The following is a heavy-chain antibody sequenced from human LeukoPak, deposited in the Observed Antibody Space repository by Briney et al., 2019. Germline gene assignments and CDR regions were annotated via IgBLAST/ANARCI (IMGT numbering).Heavy chain of an antibody. Sequence: SETLSLTCTVSGGSISSYYWSWIRQPAGKGLEWIGRIYTSGSTNYNPSLKSRVTMSVDTSTNQFSLKLSSVTAADTAVYYCARDPYYYDSSGYWYFDLWGRGTLVTVSS. CDR2: IYTSGST. CDR1: GGSISSYY. D-gene: IGHD3-22*01. V-gene: IGHV4-4*07. CDR3: ARDPYYYDSSGYWYFDL. J-gene: IGHJ2*01.